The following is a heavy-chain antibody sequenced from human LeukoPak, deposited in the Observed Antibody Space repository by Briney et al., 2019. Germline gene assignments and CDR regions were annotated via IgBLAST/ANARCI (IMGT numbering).Heavy chain of an antibody. CDR1: GGSISSSSYY. CDR2: IYYSGST. J-gene: IGHJ3*02. Sequence: PSETLSLTCTVSGGSISSSSYYWGWICQPPGKGLEWIGSIYYSGSTYYNPSLKSRVTISVDTSKNQFSLKLSSVTAADTAVYYCARAPATYYDFWSGYYDAFDIWGQGTMVTVSS. CDR3: ARAPATYYDFWSGYYDAFDI. V-gene: IGHV4-39*07. D-gene: IGHD3-3*01.